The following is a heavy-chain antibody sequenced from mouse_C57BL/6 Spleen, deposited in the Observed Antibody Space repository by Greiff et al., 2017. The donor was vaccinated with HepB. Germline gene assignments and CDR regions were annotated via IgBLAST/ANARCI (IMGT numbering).Heavy chain of an antibody. CDR3: ARSGVGPYYFDY. D-gene: IGHD3-1*01. Sequence: VQLQQPGAELVKPGASVKLSCKASGYTFTSYWMHWVKQRPGQGLEWIGMIHPNSGSTNYNEKFKSKATLTVDKSSSTAYMQLSSLTSEDSAVYYCARSGVGPYYFDYWGQGTTLTVSS. CDR1: GYTFTSYW. CDR2: IHPNSGST. J-gene: IGHJ2*01. V-gene: IGHV1-64*01.